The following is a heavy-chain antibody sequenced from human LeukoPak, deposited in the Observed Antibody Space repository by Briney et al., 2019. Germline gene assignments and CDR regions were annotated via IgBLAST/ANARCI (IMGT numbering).Heavy chain of an antibody. J-gene: IGHJ5*02. D-gene: IGHD3-10*01. Sequence: GGSLRLSCAASGFTFSSYSMNWVRQAPGKGLEWVSYISSSSSTIYYADSVKGRFTISRDNAKNSLYLQMNSLRDEDTAVYYCARGGDYYGSGIYSPWGQGTLVTVSS. V-gene: IGHV3-48*02. CDR2: ISSSSSTI. CDR1: GFTFSSYS. CDR3: ARGGDYYGSGIYSP.